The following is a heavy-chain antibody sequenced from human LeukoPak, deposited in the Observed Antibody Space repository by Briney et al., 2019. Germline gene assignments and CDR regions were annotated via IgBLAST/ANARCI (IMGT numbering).Heavy chain of an antibody. CDR3: ARTASTVTTAIDY. CDR1: GGSISGYY. CDR2: IDYGGST. Sequence: PSETLSLTCTVSGGSISGYYWSWIRQPPGKGLEWIGYIDYGGSTNYNPSLKSRVTISVDTSKNQFSLRLRYVTAADTAVYYCARTASTVTTAIDYWGQGTLVTVSS. J-gene: IGHJ4*02. V-gene: IGHV4-59*01. D-gene: IGHD4-17*01.